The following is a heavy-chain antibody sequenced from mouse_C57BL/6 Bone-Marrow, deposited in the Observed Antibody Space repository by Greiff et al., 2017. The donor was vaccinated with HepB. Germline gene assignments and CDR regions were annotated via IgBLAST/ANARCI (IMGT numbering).Heavy chain of an antibody. V-gene: IGHV5-9*01. D-gene: IGHD4-1*01. J-gene: IGHJ4*01. CDR3: AKHTGTDYAMDY. Sequence: EVMLVESGGGLVKPGGSLKLSCAASGFTFSSYTMSWVRQTPEKRLEWVATISGGGGNTYYPDSVKGRFTISRDNAKNTLYLQMSSLSSEDTALYYCAKHTGTDYAMDYWGQGNSVTGSS. CDR2: ISGGGGNT. CDR1: GFTFSSYT.